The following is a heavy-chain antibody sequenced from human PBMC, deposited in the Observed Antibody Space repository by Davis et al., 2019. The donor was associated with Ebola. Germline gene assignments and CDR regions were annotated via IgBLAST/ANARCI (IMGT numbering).Heavy chain of an antibody. CDR2: ISWHTVKT. V-gene: IGHV3-9*01. J-gene: IGHJ5*02. CDR1: GFTFGDYA. Sequence: SLKISCEASGFTFGDYAMHWVRQPPGQGLEWVASISWHTVKTGYSDSVKGRFTISRDNAKNSLYLQMNSLRAEDTAVYYCARGWFYDWGQGTLVTVSS. CDR3: ARGWFYD.